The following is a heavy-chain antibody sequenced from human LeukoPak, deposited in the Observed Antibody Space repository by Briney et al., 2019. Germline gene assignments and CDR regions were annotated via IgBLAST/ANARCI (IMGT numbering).Heavy chain of an antibody. CDR1: GFTFDDYG. CDR2: INWNGGST. V-gene: IGHV3-20*04. D-gene: IGHD4-23*01. CDR3: ARAPMNGGNPNWFDP. Sequence: GGSLRLSCAASGFTFDDYGMSWVRQAPGKGLEWVSGINWNGGSTGYADSVKGRFTISRDNSKNTLYLQMNSLRAEDTAVYYCARAPMNGGNPNWFDPWGQGTLVTVSS. J-gene: IGHJ5*02.